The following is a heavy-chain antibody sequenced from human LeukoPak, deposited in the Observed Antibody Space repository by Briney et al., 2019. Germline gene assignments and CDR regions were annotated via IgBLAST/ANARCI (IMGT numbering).Heavy chain of an antibody. CDR2: ISSSSSYI. D-gene: IGHD2-15*01. CDR1: GFTFSSYS. Sequence: PGGSLRLSCAASGFTFSSYSMNWVRQAPGKGLEWVSSISSSSSYIYYADSVKGRFTISRDNAKKSLSLEMNSLRAEDTAVYYCARDHGSGSTDYFDSWGQGTLVTVSA. V-gene: IGHV3-21*01. CDR3: ARDHGSGSTDYFDS. J-gene: IGHJ4*02.